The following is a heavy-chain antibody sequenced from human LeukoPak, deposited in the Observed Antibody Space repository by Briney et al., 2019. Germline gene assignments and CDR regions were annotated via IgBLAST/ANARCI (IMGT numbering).Heavy chain of an antibody. CDR2: ISLTGLT. Sequence: SGTLCPSRGVSGGSITNTNCWSWVRQPPGQGLEWIGEISLTGLTHYNPSLESRVTVSLDKSKNQLSLNLTSVTAADTAVYYCSREKRAFTPFCTWGHGTLVTVLS. D-gene: IGHD3-3*01. J-gene: IGHJ4*03. CDR1: GGSITNTNC. V-gene: IGHV4-4*02. CDR3: SREKRAFTPFCT.